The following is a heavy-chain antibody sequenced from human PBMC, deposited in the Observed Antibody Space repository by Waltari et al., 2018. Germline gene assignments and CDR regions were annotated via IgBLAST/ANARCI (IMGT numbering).Heavy chain of an antibody. V-gene: IGHV3-30*02. CDR2: IGYDKNEK. J-gene: IGHJ4*02. Sequence: VQLLESGGGVVQPGGSLSLSCATSGFTFSSYGMPWARRGPGKGLEWVAFIGYDKNEKYYQDSVKGRFTISRDNSRNNLYLQMDSLTPEDTGVYYCAAYTGSPSRPGPPSLWGRGTLVTVAS. CDR1: GFTFSSYG. D-gene: IGHD1-26*01. CDR3: AAYTGSPSRPGPPSL.